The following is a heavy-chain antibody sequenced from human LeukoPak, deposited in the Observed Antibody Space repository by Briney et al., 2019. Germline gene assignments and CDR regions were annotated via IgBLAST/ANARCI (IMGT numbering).Heavy chain of an antibody. V-gene: IGHV1-18*01. CDR2: ISGYQGST. J-gene: IGHJ4*02. D-gene: IGHD5-24*01. CDR1: GYTFTNYG. Sequence: GASVKVSCKASGYTFTNYGITWVRQAPGQGLEWMGWISGYQGSTRYAQNFQGRVTMTIDTSTSTAYMDLRSLRSDDTAIYFWARSDLGTITAGPFYYWGQGTLVAVSS. CDR3: ARSDLGTITAGPFYY.